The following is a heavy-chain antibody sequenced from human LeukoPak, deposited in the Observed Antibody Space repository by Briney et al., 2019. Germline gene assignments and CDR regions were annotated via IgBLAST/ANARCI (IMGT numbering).Heavy chain of an antibody. Sequence: ASVKVSCKASGYTFTGYYMHWVRQAPGQGLEWMGRINPNSGGTNYAQKFQGRVTMTRDTSISAAYMELRRLRSDDTAVYYCARDLAGLLQRQYSVATITGGNDYWGQGTLVTVSS. V-gene: IGHV1-2*06. CDR1: GYTFTGYY. J-gene: IGHJ4*02. D-gene: IGHD5-12*01. CDR2: INPNSGGT. CDR3: ARDLAGLLQRQYSVATITGGNDY.